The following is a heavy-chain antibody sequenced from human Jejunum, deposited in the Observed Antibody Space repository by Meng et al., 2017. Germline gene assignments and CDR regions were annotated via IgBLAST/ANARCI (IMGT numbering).Heavy chain of an antibody. V-gene: IGHV1-3*01. Sequence: ASVKVSCKAPGYTFSSYAMHWVRQAPGQGPEWMGCINLANDNTNYSQKLQGRVTITRDTSANTVYMELSSLRSEDTAVYSCVRETYNYVSGSSDSFDYWGQGTLVTVSS. J-gene: IGHJ4*02. CDR3: VRETYNYVSGSSDSFDY. D-gene: IGHD3-22*01. CDR2: INLANDNT. CDR1: GYTFSSYA.